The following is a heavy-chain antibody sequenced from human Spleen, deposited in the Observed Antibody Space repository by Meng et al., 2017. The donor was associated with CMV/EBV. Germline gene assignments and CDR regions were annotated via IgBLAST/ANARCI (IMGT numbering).Heavy chain of an antibody. V-gene: IGHV3-15*01. J-gene: IGHJ4*02. CDR3: STVGGSHYDVDY. Sequence: ACGFSFSAGWMSWVRQAPGKGLEWVGRIRSEGDGGTTNYGAAVKGRFSISRDDSKTTVYLRMNSLKTEDTAVYYCSTVGGSHYDVDYWGQGTLVTVSS. D-gene: IGHD1-26*01. CDR1: GFSFSAGW. CDR2: IRSEGDGGTT.